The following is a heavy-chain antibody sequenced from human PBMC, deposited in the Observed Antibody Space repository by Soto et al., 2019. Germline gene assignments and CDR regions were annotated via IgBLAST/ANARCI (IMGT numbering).Heavy chain of an antibody. V-gene: IGHV3-21*01. J-gene: IGHJ6*02. D-gene: IGHD2-8*01. CDR1: GFTFSSYS. CDR3: AREYIVLMVYYYYYGMDV. CDR2: ISSSSSYI. Sequence: GGSLRLSCAASGFTFSSYSMNWVRQAPGKGLEWVSSISSSSSYIYYADSVKGRFTISRDNAKNSLYLQMNSLRAEDTAVYYCAREYIVLMVYYYYYGMDVWGQGTTVTVS.